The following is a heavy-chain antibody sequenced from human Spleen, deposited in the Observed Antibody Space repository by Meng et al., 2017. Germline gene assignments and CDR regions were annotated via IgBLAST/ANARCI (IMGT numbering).Heavy chain of an antibody. CDR1: GFTFSMYR. V-gene: IGHV3-21*01. CDR2: IYSTTS. J-gene: IGHJ4*02. Sequence: EVQLVESGGGLVKSGGSLRLSCAASGFTFSMYRMNWVRQAPGKGLEWVSSIYSTTSYADSVKGRFTISRDNPNNTVFLQMSGLRAEDTAVYYCATGATVVTPDFGFDYWGQGTLVTVSS. CDR3: ATGATVVTPDFGFDY. D-gene: IGHD4-23*01.